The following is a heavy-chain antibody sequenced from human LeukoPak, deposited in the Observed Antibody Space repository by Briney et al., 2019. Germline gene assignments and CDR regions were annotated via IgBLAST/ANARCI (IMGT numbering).Heavy chain of an antibody. CDR2: MNPNSGNT. Sequence: ASVKVSCKASGYTFTSYDINWVRQATGQGLEWMGWMNPNSGNTGYAQKFQGRVTMTRNTSISTAYMELSSLRSEDTAVYYCARGLGGAAYYYYYMDVWGKGTRSPSP. CDR3: ARGLGGAAYYYYYMDV. D-gene: IGHD3-16*01. V-gene: IGHV1-8*02. CDR1: GYTFTSYD. J-gene: IGHJ6*03.